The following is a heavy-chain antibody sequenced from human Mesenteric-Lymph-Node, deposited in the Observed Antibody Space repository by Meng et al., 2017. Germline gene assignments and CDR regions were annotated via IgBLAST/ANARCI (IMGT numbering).Heavy chain of an antibody. CDR1: GFTFSSYA. CDR2: ISYDGSNK. D-gene: IGHD4-11*01. V-gene: IGHV3-30*01. CDR3: ARDFRLQGFDY. J-gene: IGHJ4*02. Sequence: VQLVESGGGVVQPGRSLRLSCAASGFTFSSYAIHWVRQAPGKGLEWVAVISYDGSNKYYADSVKGRFTISRDNSKNTLYLQMNSLRAEDTAVYYCARDFRLQGFDYWGQGTLVTVSS.